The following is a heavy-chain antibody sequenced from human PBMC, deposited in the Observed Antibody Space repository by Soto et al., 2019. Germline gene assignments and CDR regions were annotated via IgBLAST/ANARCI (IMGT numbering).Heavy chain of an antibody. V-gene: IGHV4-4*07. Sequence: KPSETLSLTCSVSGADIDTYSLTWIRQPAGKGLEWIGRIYTSASINYNPSLRGRVTLSVDTSTNQVSLKLASVTAADTAVYYCARDREAGYNFYYGMDVWGQGTTVTVSS. CDR3: ARDREAGYNFYYGMDV. D-gene: IGHD6-19*01. CDR2: IYTSASI. CDR1: GADIDTYS. J-gene: IGHJ6*02.